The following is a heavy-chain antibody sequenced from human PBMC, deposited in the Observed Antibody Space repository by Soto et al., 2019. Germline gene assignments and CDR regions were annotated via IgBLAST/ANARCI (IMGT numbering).Heavy chain of an antibody. V-gene: IGHV1-69*01. CDR3: ARVYCSSTSCYAPYGMDV. D-gene: IGHD2-2*01. CDR2: IIPIFGTA. CDR1: GGTFSSYA. J-gene: IGHJ6*02. Sequence: QVQLVQSGAEVKKPGSSVKVSCKASGGTFSSYAISWVRQAPGQGLEWMGGIIPIFGTANYAQKFQGRVTITADESTSTAYMELSSLRSEDTAVYYCARVYCSSTSCYAPYGMDVWGQGTTVTVSS.